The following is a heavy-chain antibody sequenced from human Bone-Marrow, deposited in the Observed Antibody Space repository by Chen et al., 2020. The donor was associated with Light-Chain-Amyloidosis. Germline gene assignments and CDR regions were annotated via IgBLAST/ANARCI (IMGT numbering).Heavy chain of an antibody. CDR3: AMERITIFGVPPDAFDI. CDR1: GYSISSGYY. V-gene: IGHV4-38-2*02. CDR2: IYHSGST. Sequence: QVQLQESGPGLVKPSETLSLTCTVSGYSISSGYYWGWIRQPPGKGLEWIGSIYHSGSTYYNPSLKSRVTISVDPSKNQFSLKLSSVTAADTAVYYCAMERITIFGVPPDAFDIWGQGTMVTVSS. J-gene: IGHJ3*02. D-gene: IGHD3-3*01.